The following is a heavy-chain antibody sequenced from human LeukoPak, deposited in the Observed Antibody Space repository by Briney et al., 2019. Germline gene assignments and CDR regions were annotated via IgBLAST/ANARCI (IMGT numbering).Heavy chain of an antibody. CDR3: AKDQDGGGSSWYFYYYYYMDV. V-gene: IGHV3-23*01. CDR1: GFTFSSYL. J-gene: IGHJ6*03. D-gene: IGHD6-13*01. Sequence: PGGSLRLSCAASGFTFSSYLMSWVRQAPGKGLEWVSTITGSGGDTYYADSVKGRFTISRDNSKNTLYLQMNSLRAEDTAVYYCAKDQDGGGSSWYFYYYYYMDVWGKGTTVTVSS. CDR2: ITGSGGDT.